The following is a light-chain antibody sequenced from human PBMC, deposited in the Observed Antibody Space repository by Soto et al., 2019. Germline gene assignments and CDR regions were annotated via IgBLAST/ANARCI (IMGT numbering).Light chain of an antibody. CDR2: EVS. CDR1: SSDVGDNY. Sequence: QSALTQPPSASGSPGQSVTISCTGTSSDVGDNYVSWYRQHLGKAPKLIIYEVSKRPSGVPDRFSGSKSGNTASLTVSGLQAEDEADYYCSSYAGSNNCVFGTGTKVTVL. J-gene: IGLJ1*01. CDR3: SSYAGSNNCV. V-gene: IGLV2-8*01.